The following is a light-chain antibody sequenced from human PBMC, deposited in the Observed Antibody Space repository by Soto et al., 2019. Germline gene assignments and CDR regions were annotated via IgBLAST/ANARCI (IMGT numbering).Light chain of an antibody. CDR2: DVN. V-gene: IGLV2-14*03. J-gene: IGLJ2*01. CDR3: TSLTTSTNMI. CDR1: SSDIGAYNF. Sequence: QSVLTQPASVSGSPGQSITISCTGNSSDIGAYNFVSWYQQHPGKAPKLMLYDVNIRPSGVSNRFSGSKSGNTASLTISGLQAEDESDYYCTSLTTSTNMIFGGGTKLTVL.